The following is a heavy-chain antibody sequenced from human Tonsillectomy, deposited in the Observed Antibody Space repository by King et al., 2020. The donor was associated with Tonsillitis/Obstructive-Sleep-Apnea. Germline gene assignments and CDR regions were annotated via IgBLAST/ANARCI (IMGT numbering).Heavy chain of an antibody. Sequence: QLVQSGGGVVQPGRSLRLSCVASGFTFSGSGMHWVRQAPGKGLEWVAVIWYDGSNKYYADSVKGRFTISRDNSKNTLYLQINSLRAGDTAVYYCARKGYSSGWYYFDYWGQGTLVTVSS. CDR3: ARKGYSSGWYYFDY. J-gene: IGHJ4*02. V-gene: IGHV3-33*01. D-gene: IGHD6-19*01. CDR1: GFTFSGSG. CDR2: IWYDGSNK.